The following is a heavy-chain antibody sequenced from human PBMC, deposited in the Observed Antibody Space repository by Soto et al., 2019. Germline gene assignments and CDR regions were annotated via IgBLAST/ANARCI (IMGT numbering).Heavy chain of an antibody. CDR1: VDSVSSCDYY. J-gene: IGHJ4*02. V-gene: IGHV4-61*08. CDR2: VYFSGST. D-gene: IGHD4-17*01. CDR3: ARVGGYYGDYPNFDY. Sequence: SETLSLTCSVSVDSVSSCDYYWSWIRQPPGKGLEWIGHVYFSGSTNYIPSLKSRLTMSVDTAKNQFSLKLNSVTAADTAVYYCARVGGYYGDYPNFDYWGQGALVTVSS.